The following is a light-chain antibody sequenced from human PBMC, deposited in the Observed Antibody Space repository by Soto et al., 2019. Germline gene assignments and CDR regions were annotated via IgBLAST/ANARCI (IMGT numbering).Light chain of an antibody. CDR1: QSVSNNY. Sequence: EIVLTQSPGTRSLSPGEIATLSVMASQSVSNNYLAWYQQKPGQAPRLLIYGASNRATGIPDGFSGSGSGTDFTLTISRLETEDFAVYYCQQHGSSGTFGQGTKVDIK. V-gene: IGKV3-20*01. CDR2: GAS. CDR3: QQHGSSGT. J-gene: IGKJ1*01.